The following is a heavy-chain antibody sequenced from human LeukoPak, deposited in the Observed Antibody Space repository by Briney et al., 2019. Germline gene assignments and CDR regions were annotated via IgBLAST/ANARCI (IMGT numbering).Heavy chain of an antibody. CDR2: IYPGDSDT. V-gene: IGHV5-51*01. CDR3: ARRLDYCSGNSCYSQSRAFDI. D-gene: IGHD2-2*01. J-gene: IGHJ3*02. Sequence: GESLKISCKGSGYTFTSYWIGCVRQMPGKGLECMGIIYPGDSDTRYSPSFQGQVSISADKSISTAYLQWSSLKASDTAMYYCARRLDYCSGNSCYSQSRAFDIWGQGTMVTVSS. CDR1: GYTFTSYW.